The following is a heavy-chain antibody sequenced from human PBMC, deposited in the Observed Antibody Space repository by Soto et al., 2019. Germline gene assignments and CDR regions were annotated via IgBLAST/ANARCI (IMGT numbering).Heavy chain of an antibody. V-gene: IGHV4-39*01. CDR2: ISYSGKT. D-gene: IGHD7-27*01. CDR3: AGQNLGDFDL. CDR1: GGSIDSSNYF. J-gene: IGHJ2*01. Sequence: QLQLQESGPGLVRPSETLSLNCTISGGSIDSSNYFWVWVRQPPGKGMEWIGTISYSGKTYYNPAIKSRVTISGASSKTQFSLQLTSVPAPDMAVYSCAGQNLGDFDLWGRGTLVTVSS.